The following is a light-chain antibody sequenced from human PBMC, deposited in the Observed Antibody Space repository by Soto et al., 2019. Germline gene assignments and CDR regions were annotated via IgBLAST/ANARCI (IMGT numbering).Light chain of an antibody. CDR2: GAS. CDR3: QQYGSSPRT. CDR1: QSVSSSY. V-gene: IGKV3-20*01. J-gene: IGKJ1*01. Sequence: EIVLTQSPGTLSLSPGERATLSCRASQSVSSSYLAWYQQKPGQAPRRLIYGASSRATSIPDRFSGSGSGTDFTLNISRLEPADFAVYYCQQYGSSPRTFGQGTKVDIK.